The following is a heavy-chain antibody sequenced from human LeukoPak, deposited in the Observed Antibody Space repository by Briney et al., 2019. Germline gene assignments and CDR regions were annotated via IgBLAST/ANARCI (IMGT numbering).Heavy chain of an antibody. CDR2: IYYSGST. V-gene: IGHV4-39*07. CDR1: GGSISSSSYY. Sequence: SETLSLTCTVSGGSISSSSYYWGWIRQPPGKGLEWIGSIYYSGSTYYNPSLKSRVTISVDTSKNQFSLKLSSVTAADTAVYYCARERPVDPEVATEIFDYWGQGTLVTVSS. CDR3: ARERPVDPEVATEIFDY. D-gene: IGHD5-12*01. J-gene: IGHJ4*02.